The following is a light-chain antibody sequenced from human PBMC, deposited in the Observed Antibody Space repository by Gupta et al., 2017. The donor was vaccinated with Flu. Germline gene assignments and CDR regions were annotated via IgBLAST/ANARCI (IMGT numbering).Light chain of an antibody. Sequence: EIVLTQSPGTLSLSPGERATLSCRARQSVKNNLLTWYQQKPGQAPRLLIYGASSRATGIPDRFSGSGSGTDFTLTIRRLEPEDFAVYYCQQYGTSVYTFGQGTKLEIK. CDR3: QQYGTSVYT. V-gene: IGKV3-20*01. CDR2: GAS. CDR1: QSVKNNL. J-gene: IGKJ2*01.